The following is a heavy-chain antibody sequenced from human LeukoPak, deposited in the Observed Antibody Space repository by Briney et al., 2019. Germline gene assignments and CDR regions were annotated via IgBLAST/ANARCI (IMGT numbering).Heavy chain of an antibody. J-gene: IGHJ4*02. CDR3: ARIGSGYYNYFDF. CDR2: VYYSGST. D-gene: IGHD3-3*01. V-gene: IGHV4-59*01. Sequence: SETLSLTCTLSSPSIGSYYWSWIRQPPGGGLEWIGDVYYSGSTRYNTSLTSRVTISEDTSNKQFSLKMSSVTAADTAVYYCARIGSGYYNYFDFWGQGTLVNVSS. CDR1: SPSIGSYY.